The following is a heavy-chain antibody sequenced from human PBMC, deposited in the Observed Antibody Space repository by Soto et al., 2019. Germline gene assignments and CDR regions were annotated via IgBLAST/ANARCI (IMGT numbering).Heavy chain of an antibody. CDR2: IGGGGGST. V-gene: IGHV3-23*01. J-gene: IGHJ4*02. CDR1: GFNFSSYA. CDR3: AKQGRQAQTIXGVXXIGPYFDH. Sequence: EVQLLESGGGLVQPGGSLRLSCAASGFNFSSYAMTWVRQAPGKGLEWVSSIGGGGGSTFYADSVKGRFIISRDNSKNTLFMQMNSPRAEDTAIYYCAKQGRQAQTIXGVXXIGPYFDHWGQGTLVTVSS. D-gene: IGHD3-3*01.